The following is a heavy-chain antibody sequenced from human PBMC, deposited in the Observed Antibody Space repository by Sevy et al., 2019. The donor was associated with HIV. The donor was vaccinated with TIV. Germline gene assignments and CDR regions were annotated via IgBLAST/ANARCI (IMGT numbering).Heavy chain of an antibody. CDR3: AMGLLWFGELLFYFDY. CDR2: ISAYNGNT. V-gene: IGHV1-18*01. CDR1: GYTFTSYG. Sequence: ASVKVSCKASGYTFTSYGISWVRQAPGQGLEWMGWISAYNGNTNYAQKLQGRVTMTTDTSTSTAYMELRSLRSDDTAVYYCAMGLLWFGELLFYFDYWGQGTLVTVSS. D-gene: IGHD3-10*01. J-gene: IGHJ4*02.